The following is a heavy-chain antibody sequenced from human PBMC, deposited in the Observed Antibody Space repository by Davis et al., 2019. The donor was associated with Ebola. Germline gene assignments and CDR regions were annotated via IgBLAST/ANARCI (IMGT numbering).Heavy chain of an antibody. CDR3: ARGRLYGGYGPIFDY. CDR1: GGSFSGYY. J-gene: IGHJ4*02. Sequence: MPSETLSLTCAVYGGSFSGYYWSWIRQPPGKGLAWIGEVHHSGSTNYNSSLRGRVTISVDKSKNQFSLRLRSVTAADTAVYYCARGRLYGGYGPIFDYWGQGTLVTVSS. CDR2: VHHSGST. D-gene: IGHD5-12*01. V-gene: IGHV4-34*01.